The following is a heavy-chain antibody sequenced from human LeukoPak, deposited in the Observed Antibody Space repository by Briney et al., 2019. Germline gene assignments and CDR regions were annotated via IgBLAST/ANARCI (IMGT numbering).Heavy chain of an antibody. D-gene: IGHD2-2*01. J-gene: IGHJ4*02. CDR2: INHSGST. CDR3: ARGRWGRLPAATRFDY. V-gene: IGHV4-34*01. Sequence: SETLSLTCAVYGGSFSGYYWSWVGQPPGKGLEWIGEINHSGSTNYNPSLKSRVTISVDTSKNQFSLKLSSVTAADTAVYYCARGRWGRLPAATRFDYWGQGTLVTVSS. CDR1: GGSFSGYY.